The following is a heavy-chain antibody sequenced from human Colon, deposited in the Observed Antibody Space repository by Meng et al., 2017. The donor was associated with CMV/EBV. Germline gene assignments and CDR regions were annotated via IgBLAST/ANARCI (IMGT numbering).Heavy chain of an antibody. J-gene: IGHJ4*02. V-gene: IGHV3-23*01. CDR3: ARGQFLHYFDD. D-gene: IGHD2/OR15-2a*01. CDR2: ISSRGDKR. Sequence: GESLKISCVVSGVTFSDSVMSWVHQAPGKGLEWVAAISSRGDKRDYADSVKGRFTISRDNFRNTVILQMSSMKVEDTAVYYCARGQFLHYFDDWGRGTLVTVSS. CDR1: GVTFSDSV.